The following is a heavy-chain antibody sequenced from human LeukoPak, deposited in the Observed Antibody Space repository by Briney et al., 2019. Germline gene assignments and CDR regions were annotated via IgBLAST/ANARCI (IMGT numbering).Heavy chain of an antibody. CDR1: GYTFTSYG. J-gene: IGHJ4*02. Sequence: ASVTVSCKASGYTFTSYGISWVRQAPGQGLEGMGWISAYNGNTNYAQKLQGRVTMTTDTSTSTAYMELRSLRSDDTAVYYCARDQDYYYDSSGYAKFDYWGQGTLVTVSS. V-gene: IGHV1-18*01. D-gene: IGHD3-22*01. CDR3: ARDQDYYYDSSGYAKFDY. CDR2: ISAYNGNT.